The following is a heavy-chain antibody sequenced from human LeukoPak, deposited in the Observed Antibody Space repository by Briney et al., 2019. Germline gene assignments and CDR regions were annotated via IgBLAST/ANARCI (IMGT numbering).Heavy chain of an antibody. J-gene: IGHJ3*02. D-gene: IGHD3-10*01. CDR3: AKSLFTSAHGSGRAFDI. CDR2: ISAGGDIT. V-gene: IGHV3-23*01. CDR1: GFTFSSYW. Sequence: GGSLRLSCAASGFTFSSYWMHWVRQGPGKGLEWVSAISAGGDITFYSDSVRGRFTISRDNSKETLYLQMNSLRAEDTALYYCAKSLFTSAHGSGRAFDIWGQGTMVTVSS.